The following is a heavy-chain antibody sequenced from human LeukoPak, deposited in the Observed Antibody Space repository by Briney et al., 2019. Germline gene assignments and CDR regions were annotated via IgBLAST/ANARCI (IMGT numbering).Heavy chain of an antibody. CDR1: GFTFSNYD. Sequence: PGGSLRLSCAASGFTFSNYDMHWVRQASGKGLEWVSGIGTAGDTYYPGSVKGRFSISRENAKNSLYLRMNGLRAGDTAVYYCARDPGSGYMDVWGKGTTVTVSS. CDR2: IGTAGDT. CDR3: ARDPGSGYMDV. V-gene: IGHV3-13*01. J-gene: IGHJ6*03. D-gene: IGHD3-10*01.